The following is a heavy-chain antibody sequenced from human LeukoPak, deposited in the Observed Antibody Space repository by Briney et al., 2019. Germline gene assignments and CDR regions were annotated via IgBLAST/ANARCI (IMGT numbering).Heavy chain of an antibody. CDR2: ISYDGSNK. CDR1: GFTFSNYA. V-gene: IGHV3-30-3*01. Sequence: GGSLRLSCAASGFTFSNYAMHWVRQAPGKGLEWVAVISYDGSNKYYADSVKGRFTISRDNSKNTLYLQMSSLRAEDTAVYYCARDMNTGYSSSWSSFDYWGQGTLVTVSS. D-gene: IGHD6-13*01. J-gene: IGHJ4*02. CDR3: ARDMNTGYSSSWSSFDY.